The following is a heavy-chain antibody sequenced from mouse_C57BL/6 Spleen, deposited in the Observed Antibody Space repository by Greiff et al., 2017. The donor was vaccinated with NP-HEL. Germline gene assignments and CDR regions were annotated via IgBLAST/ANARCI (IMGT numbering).Heavy chain of an antibody. CDR2: IDPSDSYT. V-gene: IGHV1-50*01. CDR3: ARWGTVVFDY. Sequence: QVQLQQPGAELVKPGASVKLSCKASGYTFTSYWMQWVKQRPGQGLEWIGEIDPSDSYTNYNQKFKGKATLTVDTSSSTAYMQLSSLTSEDSAVYYCARWGTVVFDYWGQGTTLTVSS. D-gene: IGHD1-1*01. CDR1: GYTFTSYW. J-gene: IGHJ2*01.